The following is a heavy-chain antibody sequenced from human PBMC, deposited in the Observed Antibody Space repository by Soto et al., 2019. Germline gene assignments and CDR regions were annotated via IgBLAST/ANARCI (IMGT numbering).Heavy chain of an antibody. D-gene: IGHD3-22*01. Sequence: GGSLRLSCADSGFRFSSYSMSWVRQTPGKGLEWVAAITATGDRTYYADSVTGRFTISRDNSKKTHYLQMTSLRAEDSAMYYCATMNGYFEYWGQGTPVTVSS. CDR1: GFRFSSYS. CDR3: ATMNGYFEY. J-gene: IGHJ4*02. V-gene: IGHV3-23*01. CDR2: ITATGDRT.